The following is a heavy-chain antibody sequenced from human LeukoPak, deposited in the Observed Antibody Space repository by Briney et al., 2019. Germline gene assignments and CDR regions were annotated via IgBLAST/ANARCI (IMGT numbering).Heavy chain of an antibody. CDR2: ISWNSGSI. CDR3: AKDSSGYSRGPGDY. CDR1: GFTFDNFA. J-gene: IGHJ4*02. V-gene: IGHV3-9*01. Sequence: PGRSLRLSCAASGFTFDNFAMHWVRQAPGKGLEWVSGISWNSGSIGYADSVKGRFTISRDNAKNSLYLQMNSLRAEDTALYYCAKDSSGYSRGPGDYWGQGTLVTVSS. D-gene: IGHD6-13*01.